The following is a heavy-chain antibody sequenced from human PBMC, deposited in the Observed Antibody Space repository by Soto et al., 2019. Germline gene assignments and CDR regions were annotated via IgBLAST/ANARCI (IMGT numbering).Heavy chain of an antibody. V-gene: IGHV3-66*01. CDR1: GFTVSNNY. D-gene: IGHD1-26*01. CDR2: IYSGGST. Sequence: LVESGGGLVQPGGSLRLSCAASGFTVSNNYMSWVRQAPGKGLEWDSLIYSGGSTHYADSVKGRFTISRDNSKNTLYLQMSSLRVEDTAVYYCAGYSHKGDWGQGTLVTVSS. CDR3: AGYSHKGD. J-gene: IGHJ4*02.